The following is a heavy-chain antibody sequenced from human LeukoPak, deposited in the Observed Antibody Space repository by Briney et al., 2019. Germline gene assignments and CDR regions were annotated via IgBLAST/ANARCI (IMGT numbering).Heavy chain of an antibody. CDR3: ARGLYGSGSPFDY. J-gene: IGHJ4*02. CDR2: IYYSGST. V-gene: IGHV4-39*07. Sequence: PSETLSLTCTVSGGSISSSSYYWGWIRQPPGKGLEWIGSIYYSGSTYYNPSLKSRVTISVDTSKNQFSLKLSSVTAADTAVYYCARGLYGSGSPFDYWGQGTLVTVSS. D-gene: IGHD3-10*01. CDR1: GGSISSSSYY.